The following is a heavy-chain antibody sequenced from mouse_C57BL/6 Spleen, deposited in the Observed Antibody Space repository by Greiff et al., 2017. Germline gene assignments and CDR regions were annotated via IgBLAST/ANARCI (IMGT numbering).Heavy chain of an antibody. CDR3: AIWLRRAMDD. V-gene: IGHV1-39*01. J-gene: IGHJ4*01. CDR1: GYSFTDYN. CDR2: INPNSGTT. D-gene: IGHD2-2*01. Sequence: VQLQQSGPELVQPGASVKISCKASGYSFTDYNMNWVTQRNGKSLAWIGVINPNSGTTSYTQKFKGKATLSVDQSSSTAYMQVNSLTAEDSAVYYCAIWLRRAMDDWGQGTSVTVSS.